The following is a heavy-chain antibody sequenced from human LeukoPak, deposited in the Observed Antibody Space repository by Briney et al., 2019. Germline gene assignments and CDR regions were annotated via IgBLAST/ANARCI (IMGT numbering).Heavy chain of an antibody. D-gene: IGHD3-9*01. J-gene: IGHJ4*02. CDR2: IYHSGST. V-gene: IGHV4-4*02. CDR3: ARDQRYFDWLNGFDY. CDR1: GGSISSSNW. Sequence: NPSETLSLTCAVSGGSISSSNWWSWVRLPPGKGLEWIGEIYHSGSTNYNPSLKSRVTISVDKSKNQFSLKLSSVTAADTAVYYCARDQRYFDWLNGFDYWGQGTLVTVSS.